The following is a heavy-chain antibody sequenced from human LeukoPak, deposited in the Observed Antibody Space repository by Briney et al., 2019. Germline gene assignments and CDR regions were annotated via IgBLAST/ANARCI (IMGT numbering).Heavy chain of an antibody. V-gene: IGHV3-30*02. CDR1: GFTFSSYG. J-gene: IGHJ4*02. CDR2: IRYDGSNK. D-gene: IGHD3-10*01. Sequence: GGSLRLSXAASGFTFSSYGMHWVRQAPGKGLEWVAFIRYDGSNKYYADSVKGRFTISRDNSKNTLYLQMNSLRAEDTAVYYCAKDGSLWFGEASTDYWGQGTLVTVSS. CDR3: AKDGSLWFGEASTDY.